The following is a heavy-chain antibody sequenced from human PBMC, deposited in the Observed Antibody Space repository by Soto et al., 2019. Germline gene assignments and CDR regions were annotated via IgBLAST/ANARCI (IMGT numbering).Heavy chain of an antibody. CDR2: INPRNGAT. CDR3: ARPPPPGLYYYGMDV. J-gene: IGHJ6*02. V-gene: IGHV1-2*02. Sequence: VASVKVSCKASGYTFTAYYMHWVRQAPGQGLEWMGWINPRNGATNYAQKYQGRVTMTGDTSISTAYMELSGLTSDDTAVYYCARPPPPGLYYYGMDVWGQGTTVTVSS. CDR1: GYTFTAYY.